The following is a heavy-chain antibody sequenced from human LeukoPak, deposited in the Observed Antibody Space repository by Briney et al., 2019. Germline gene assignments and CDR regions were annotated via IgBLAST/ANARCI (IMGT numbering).Heavy chain of an antibody. CDR3: AKPRFNDYYDSSFFDY. J-gene: IGHJ4*02. D-gene: IGHD3-22*01. CDR2: IRFDGSNK. Sequence: PGGSLRLSCGASGFTFSSFGMHWVRQAPGKGLEWVAFIRFDGSNKYYADSVKGRFTISRDNSKNTLFLQVNSLRAEDTAVYHCAKPRFNDYYDSSFFDYWGQGTLVTVSS. CDR1: GFTFSSFG. V-gene: IGHV3-30*02.